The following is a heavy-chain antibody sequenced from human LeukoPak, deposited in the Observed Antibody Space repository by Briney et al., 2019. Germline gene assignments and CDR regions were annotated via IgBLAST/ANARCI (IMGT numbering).Heavy chain of an antibody. J-gene: IGHJ4*02. CDR2: ISSLSGTR. CDR3: ARDQGGSYSY. CDR1: GFTSGSYS. V-gene: IGHV3-48*01. Sequence: GGSLRLSCAASGFTSGSYSMNWVRQAPGKGLEWVSFISSLSGTREYADSVKGRFTISRDNAKNSLYLQMNSLRAEDTAVYYCARDQGGSYSYWGQGTLVTVSS. D-gene: IGHD1-26*01.